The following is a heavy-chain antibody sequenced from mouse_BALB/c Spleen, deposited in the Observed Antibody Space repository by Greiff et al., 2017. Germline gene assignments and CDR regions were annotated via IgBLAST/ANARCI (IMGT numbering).Heavy chain of an antibody. CDR3: AREANYEDYYAMDY. CDR1: GFSLTSYG. D-gene: IGHD2-1*01. Sequence: VMLVESGPGLVAPSQSLSITCTVSGFSLTSYGVHWVRQPPGKGLEWLGVIWAGGSTNYNSALMSRLSISKDNSKSQVFLKMNSLQTDDTAMYYCAREANYEDYYAMDYWGQGTSVTVSS. CDR2: IWAGGST. J-gene: IGHJ4*01. V-gene: IGHV2-9*02.